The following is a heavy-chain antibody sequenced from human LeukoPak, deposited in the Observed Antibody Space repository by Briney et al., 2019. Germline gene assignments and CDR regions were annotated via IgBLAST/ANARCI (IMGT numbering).Heavy chain of an antibody. D-gene: IGHD6-13*01. CDR2: ICDDGSNK. V-gene: IGHV3-33*01. CDR1: GVTFSIYG. J-gene: IGHJ3*02. Sequence: PGGSLRLSCAPSGVTFSIYGMHWVRQAPGKGLEWVAVICDDGSNKYYADSVKGRFTISRDNSKNTLYLQMNSLRDEDTAVYYCARDSGSSWHDAFDIWGQGTMVTVSS. CDR3: ARDSGSSWHDAFDI.